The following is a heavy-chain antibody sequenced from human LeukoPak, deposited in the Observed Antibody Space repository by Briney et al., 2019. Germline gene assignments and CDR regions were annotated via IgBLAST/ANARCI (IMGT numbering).Heavy chain of an antibody. V-gene: IGHV4-39*07. CDR1: GGSISSSSYY. J-gene: IGHJ1*01. CDR3: AKDPEYFHH. Sequence: SETLSLTCTVSGGSISSSSYYWGWIRQPPGKGLEWIGIIYYSGRTYYNPSLKSRVTISVDTSKNQFSLKLSSVTAADTAVYYCAKDPEYFHHWGQGTLVTVSS. CDR2: IYYSGRT.